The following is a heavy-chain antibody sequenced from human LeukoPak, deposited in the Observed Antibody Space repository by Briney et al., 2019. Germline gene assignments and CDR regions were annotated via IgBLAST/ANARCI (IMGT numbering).Heavy chain of an antibody. J-gene: IGHJ4*02. V-gene: IGHV4-59*01. CDR3: ARESSSSNGWLDFDY. Sequence: SETLSLTCTVSGASISSYYWSWIRQPPGKGLEWIGYIYYSGSTNYNPSLKSRVTISVDTSKNQFSLKLSSVTAADTAVYYCARESSSSNGWLDFDYWGQGTLVTVSS. D-gene: IGHD6-6*01. CDR1: GASISSYY. CDR2: IYYSGST.